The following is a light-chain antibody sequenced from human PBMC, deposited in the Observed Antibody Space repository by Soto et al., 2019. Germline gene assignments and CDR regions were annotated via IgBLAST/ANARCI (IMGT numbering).Light chain of an antibody. Sequence: VLTQSPASLSLSPGERAALSCRASQSVSSSHLVWYQQKAGQAPRLLIYGASTRATGIPDRFSGSGSGTDFTLTISRLEPEDFALYYCHQYGTTYTFGQGTKLEI. CDR3: HQYGTTYT. J-gene: IGKJ2*01. V-gene: IGKV3-20*01. CDR2: GAS. CDR1: QSVSSSH.